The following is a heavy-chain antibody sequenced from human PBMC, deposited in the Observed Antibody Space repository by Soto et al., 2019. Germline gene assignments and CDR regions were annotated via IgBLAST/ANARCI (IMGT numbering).Heavy chain of an antibody. V-gene: IGHV4-61*01. D-gene: IGHD6-19*01. CDR1: CGPSSGGSYY. CDR2: IYYSGST. Sequence: SETLSLSRPFSCGPSSGGSYYRRWNRQPPGKGLEWIGYIYYSGSTNYNPSLKSRVTISVDTSKNQISLKLISVTAADTALYYCARDWGTGFYHFDSWGQGTLVTVSS. J-gene: IGHJ4*02. CDR3: ARDWGTGFYHFDS.